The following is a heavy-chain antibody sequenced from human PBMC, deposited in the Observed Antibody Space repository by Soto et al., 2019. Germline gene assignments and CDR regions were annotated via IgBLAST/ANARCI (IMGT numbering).Heavy chain of an antibody. CDR3: ARRTNGYFGY. V-gene: IGHV3-23*03. CDR2: ILSDYNT. J-gene: IGHJ4*02. Sequence: EVQLLESGGGLVQPGGSLTLSCAASGFTFIDYTMSWVRQAPGKVLECISVILSDYNTYYAGSVRGRFTISRDNSKNTLYLEMNSLRAEDTAVYYCARRTNGYFGYWCQGALVTVSS. D-gene: IGHD2-8*01. CDR1: GFTFIDYT.